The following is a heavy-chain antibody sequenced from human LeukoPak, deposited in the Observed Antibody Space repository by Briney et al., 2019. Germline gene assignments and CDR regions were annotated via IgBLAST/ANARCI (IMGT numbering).Heavy chain of an antibody. D-gene: IGHD5-24*01. CDR1: GGSISSSSYY. CDR3: ANNFH. Sequence: PSETLSLTCTVSGGSISSSSYYWGWIRQPPGEGLEWIGTIFYSGNTYYNPSLKSRVTISVDTSKNQFSLKLSSVTAADTAVYYCANNFHWGQGTLVTVSS. J-gene: IGHJ4*02. CDR2: IFYSGNT. V-gene: IGHV4-39*07.